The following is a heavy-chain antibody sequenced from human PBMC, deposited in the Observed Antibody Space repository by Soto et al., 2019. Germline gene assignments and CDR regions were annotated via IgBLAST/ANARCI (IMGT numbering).Heavy chain of an antibody. CDR1: GVSFTSYY. J-gene: IGHJ3*02. V-gene: IGHV4-59*01. CDR3: ARGGKTSSNDACAI. Sequence: SSETLSLTCAVSGVSFTSYYWSYIRQPPGKGLEWIGYIYSSGSANYNPYLKSRLTLSIDTSKNQTSLTLNSVTAADTAVYFCARGGKTSSNDACAIGGQGT. D-gene: IGHD6-13*01. CDR2: IYSSGSA.